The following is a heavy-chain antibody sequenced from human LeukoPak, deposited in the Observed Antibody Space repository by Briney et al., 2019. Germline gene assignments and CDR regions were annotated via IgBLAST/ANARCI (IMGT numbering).Heavy chain of an antibody. J-gene: IGHJ6*02. Sequence: GGSLRLSCAASGFTFSSYAMSWVRQAPGKGLEWVSAISGSGGSTYYADSVKGRFTISRDNSKNTLYLQMNSLRAEDTAVFYCAKGLVRSGPYGMDVWGQGTTVTVSS. CDR1: GFTFSSYA. CDR3: AKGLVRSGPYGMDV. V-gene: IGHV3-23*01. CDR2: ISGSGGST. D-gene: IGHD2-2*01.